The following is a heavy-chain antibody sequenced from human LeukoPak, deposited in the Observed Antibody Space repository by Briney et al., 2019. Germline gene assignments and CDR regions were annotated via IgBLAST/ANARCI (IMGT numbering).Heavy chain of an antibody. V-gene: IGHV3-48*03. CDR1: GFTFSNYE. J-gene: IGHJ4*02. Sequence: GGSLRLSCAASGFTFSNYEMNWVRQAPGKGLEWVSYISSSGSNIYYADSVKGRFTISRDNAKNSLYLQMNSLRAEDTAVYYCARATWYYGSGSFDYWGQGTLVTVSS. CDR3: ARATWYYGSGSFDY. CDR2: ISSSGSNI. D-gene: IGHD3-10*01.